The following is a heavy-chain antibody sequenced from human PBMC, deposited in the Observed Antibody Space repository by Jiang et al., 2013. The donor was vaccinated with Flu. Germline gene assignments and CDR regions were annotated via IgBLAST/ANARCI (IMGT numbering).Heavy chain of an antibody. J-gene: IGHJ4*02. V-gene: IGHV1-69*01. D-gene: IGHD5-18*01. Sequence: NYAQKFQGRVTITADESTSTAYMELSSLRSEDTAVYYCASPRSGYSYEGIGYWGQGTLVTVSS. CDR3: ASPRSGYSYEGIGY.